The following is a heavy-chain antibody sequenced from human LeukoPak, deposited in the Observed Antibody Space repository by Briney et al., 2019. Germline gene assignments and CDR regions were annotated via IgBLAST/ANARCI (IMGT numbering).Heavy chain of an antibody. J-gene: IGHJ4*02. D-gene: IGHD3-10*01. CDR2: IYSGGST. Sequence: GGSLRLSCAASGFTVSSNYMSWVRQAPGKGLEWVSVIYSGGSTYYADSVKGRFTISRDNSKDTLYLQMNSLRAEDTAVYYCARDLRGAIPFDYWGQGTLVTVSS. CDR3: ARDLRGAIPFDY. CDR1: GFTVSSNY. V-gene: IGHV3-66*01.